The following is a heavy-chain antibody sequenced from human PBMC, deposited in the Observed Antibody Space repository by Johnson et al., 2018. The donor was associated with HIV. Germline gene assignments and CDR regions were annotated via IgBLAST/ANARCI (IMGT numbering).Heavy chain of an antibody. V-gene: IGHV3-30-3*01. CDR2: ISYDGSNK. J-gene: IGHJ3*01. CDR3: AKDPGYCSGGSCYTLIGWGV. CDR1: GFTFSSYA. Sequence: QVQLVESGGGLVQPGGSLRLSCAASGFTFSSYAMHWVRQAPGKGLEWVAVISYDGSNKYYADSVKGRFTISRDNSKNTLYLQMNSLRAEDTAVYYCAKDPGYCSGGSCYTLIGWGVWGQGTMVTVSS. D-gene: IGHD2-15*01.